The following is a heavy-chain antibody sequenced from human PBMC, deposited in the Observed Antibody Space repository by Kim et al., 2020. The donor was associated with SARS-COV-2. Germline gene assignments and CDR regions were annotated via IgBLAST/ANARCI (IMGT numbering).Heavy chain of an antibody. CDR1: GFTFGDYA. J-gene: IGHJ6*02. Sequence: GSLRLSCTASGFTFGDYAMSWVRQAPGKGLEWVGFIRSKAYGGTTEYAASVKGRFTISRDDSKSIAYLQMNSLKTEDTAVYYCTSFRGGPAAAYYYYYYGMDVWGQGTTVTVSS. D-gene: IGHD2-2*01. V-gene: IGHV3-49*04. CDR2: IRSKAYGGTT. CDR3: TSFRGGPAAAYYYYYYGMDV.